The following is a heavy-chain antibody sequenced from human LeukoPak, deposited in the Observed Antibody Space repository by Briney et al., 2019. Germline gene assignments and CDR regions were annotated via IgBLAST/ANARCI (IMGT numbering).Heavy chain of an antibody. Sequence: GGSLRLSCAASGFTFSSYAMSWVRQAPGKGLEWVSAISGSGGSTYYADSVKGRFTISRDNSKNTLYLQMNSLRAEDTAVYYCAKDVDLRSSSWYYFDYWGQGTPVTVSS. CDR2: ISGSGGST. D-gene: IGHD6-13*01. CDR1: GFTFSSYA. CDR3: AKDVDLRSSSWYYFDY. V-gene: IGHV3-23*01. J-gene: IGHJ4*02.